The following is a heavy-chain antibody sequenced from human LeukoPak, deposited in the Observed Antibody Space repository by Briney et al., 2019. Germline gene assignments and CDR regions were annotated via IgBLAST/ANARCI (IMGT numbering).Heavy chain of an antibody. CDR1: GFTFSSYS. V-gene: IGHV3-48*04. D-gene: IGHD7-27*01. Sequence: QAGGSLRLSCAASGFTFSSYSMNWVRQAPGKGLEWVSYISSSSSTIYYADSVKGRITISRDNAKNSLYLQMNSLRAEDTAVYYCARDGDYYYYYMDVWGKGTTVTVSS. CDR2: ISSSSSTI. J-gene: IGHJ6*03. CDR3: ARDGDYYYYYMDV.